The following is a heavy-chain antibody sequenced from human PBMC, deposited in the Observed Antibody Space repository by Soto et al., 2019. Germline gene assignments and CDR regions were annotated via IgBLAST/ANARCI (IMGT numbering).Heavy chain of an antibody. D-gene: IGHD1-26*01. Sequence: VQLLESGGGLVQPGGSLRLSCAASGFTFSSYAMSWVRQAPGKGLEWVSAISGSGGSTYYTDSVNGRFTISRENSKNTVDLHKHSLRAEDTAADYCAKEPGSGGVRAEYRRTDKDNWFDPRGQGTLVTLPS. V-gene: IGHV3-23*01. CDR2: ISGSGGST. CDR1: GFTFSSYA. CDR3: AKEPGSGGVRAEYRRTDKDNWFDP. J-gene: IGHJ5*02.